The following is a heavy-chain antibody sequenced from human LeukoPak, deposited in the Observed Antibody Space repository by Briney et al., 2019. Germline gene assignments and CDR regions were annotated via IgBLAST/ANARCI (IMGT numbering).Heavy chain of an antibody. J-gene: IGHJ4*02. CDR3: ARDPQMGYSGYDYWGNYFDY. D-gene: IGHD5-12*01. V-gene: IGHV3-48*01. CDR2: ISSSSSTI. Sequence: PGGSLRLSCAASGFTFSSYSMNWVRQAPGKGLEWVSYISSSSSTIYYADSVKGRFTISRDNAKNSLYLQMNSLRAEDTAVYYCARDPQMGYSGYDYWGNYFDYWGQGTLVTVSS. CDR1: GFTFSSYS.